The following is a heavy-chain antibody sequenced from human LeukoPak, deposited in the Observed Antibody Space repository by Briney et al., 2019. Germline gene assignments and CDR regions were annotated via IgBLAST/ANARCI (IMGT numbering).Heavy chain of an antibody. CDR2: IYSGGST. D-gene: IGHD5-18*01. CDR1: GFTVSSNY. Sequence: GGSLRLSCAASGFTVSSNYMSWVRQAPGKGLEWVSVIYSGGSTYYADSVKGRFAISRDNSKNTLYLQMNSLRAEDTAVYYCAREMWDSYGYVDYWGQGTLVTVSS. V-gene: IGHV3-66*01. J-gene: IGHJ4*02. CDR3: AREMWDSYGYVDY.